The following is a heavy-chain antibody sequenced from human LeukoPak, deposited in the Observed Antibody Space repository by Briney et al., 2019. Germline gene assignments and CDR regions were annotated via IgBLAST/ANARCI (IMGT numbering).Heavy chain of an antibody. CDR1: GFTFSSYS. V-gene: IGHV3-48*01. J-gene: IGHJ6*03. Sequence: GGSLRLSCAASGFTFSSYSMNWVRQAPGKGLEWVSYISSSSSTIYYADSVKGRFTISRDNAKNSLYLQMNSLRAEDTAVYYCAKDRGYSYGYRNYYYMDVWGKGTTVTISS. D-gene: IGHD5-18*01. CDR2: ISSSSSTI. CDR3: AKDRGYSYGYRNYYYMDV.